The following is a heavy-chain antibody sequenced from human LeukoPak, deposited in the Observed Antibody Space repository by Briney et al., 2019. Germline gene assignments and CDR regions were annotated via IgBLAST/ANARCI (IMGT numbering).Heavy chain of an antibody. CDR3: ATGTLRGYSYGFDY. CDR1: GYSFTSYW. Sequence: GESLKISRKGPGYSFTSYWIGWVRQMPGKGVEWMGIIYPGDSDTRYSPSFQGQVTISADKSISTAYLHWSSLKDSDISMYYCATGTLRGYSYGFDYWGQGTLVTVSS. CDR2: IYPGDSDT. D-gene: IGHD5-18*01. J-gene: IGHJ4*02. V-gene: IGHV5-51*01.